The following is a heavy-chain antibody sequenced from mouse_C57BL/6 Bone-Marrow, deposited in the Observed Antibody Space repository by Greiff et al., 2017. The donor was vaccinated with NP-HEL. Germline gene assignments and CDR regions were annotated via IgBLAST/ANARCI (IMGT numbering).Heavy chain of an antibody. J-gene: IGHJ3*01. CDR2: IYPGDGDT. CDR3: ARWYASWFAY. CDR1: GYAFSSSW. V-gene: IGHV1-82*01. Sequence: VQLQQSGPELVKPGASVKISCKASGYAFSSSWMNWVKQRPGKGLEWIGRIYPGDGDTNYNGKFKGKATLTADKSPSTAYMQLSSLTSEDSAVYFCARWYASWFAYWGQGTLVTVSA. D-gene: IGHD1-1*02.